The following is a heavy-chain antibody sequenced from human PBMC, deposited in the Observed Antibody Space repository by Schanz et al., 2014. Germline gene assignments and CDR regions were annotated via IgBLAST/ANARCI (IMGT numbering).Heavy chain of an antibody. J-gene: IGHJ4*02. CDR2: LSEGGGGT. CDR1: GFTLSNYA. Sequence: EMQLLESGGGLAQPGGSLRLSCAASGFTLSNYAMSWVRQAPGKGLEWVSALSEGGGGTHYADSVRGRFTISRDNSKNTLYLQMNSLRPEDTAVYYCAKDAENTAMITDYFDYWGQGTLVTVSS. CDR3: AKDAENTAMITDYFDY. D-gene: IGHD5-18*01. V-gene: IGHV3-23*01.